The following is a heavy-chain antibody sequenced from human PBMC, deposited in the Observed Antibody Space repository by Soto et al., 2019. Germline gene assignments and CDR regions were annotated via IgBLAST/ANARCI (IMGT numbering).Heavy chain of an antibody. J-gene: IGHJ6*02. D-gene: IGHD2-8*01. CDR3: ARPSRDCTNGVCYTHGGGPSTENTKRYYYYYYGLDV. Sequence: GASVKVSCKASGGTFSSYAISWVRQAPGQGLEWMGGIIPIFGTANYAQKFQGRVTITADESTSTAYMELSSLRSEDTAVYYCARPSRDCTNGVCYTHGGGPSTENTKRYYYYYYGLDVWGQGTTVSVSS. CDR1: GGTFSSYA. V-gene: IGHV1-69*13. CDR2: IIPIFGTA.